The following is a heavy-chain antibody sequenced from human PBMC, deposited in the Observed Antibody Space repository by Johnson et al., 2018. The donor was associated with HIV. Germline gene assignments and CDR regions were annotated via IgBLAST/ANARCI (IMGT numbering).Heavy chain of an antibody. V-gene: IGHV3-30-3*01. Sequence: QVQLVESGGGLVKPGGSLRLSCAASGFTFSDYYMSWIRQAPGKGLEWVAVISYDGSNKYYADSVKGRFTISRDNTKNTLYLQMNSLRAEDTAVYYCARGVGDGYNLSAFDSWGQGTRVTVSS. D-gene: IGHD5-24*01. J-gene: IGHJ3*02. CDR2: ISYDGSNK. CDR3: ARGVGDGYNLSAFDS. CDR1: GFTFSDYY.